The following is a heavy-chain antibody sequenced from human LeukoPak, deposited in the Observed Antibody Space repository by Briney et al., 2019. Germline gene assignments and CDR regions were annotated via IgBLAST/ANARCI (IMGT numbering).Heavy chain of an antibody. V-gene: IGHV1-24*01. CDR1: GYTLTELS. Sequence: ASVKVSCKVSGYTLTELSMHWVRQAPGKGREWMGGFDPEDGETIYAQKFQGRVTSTEDKSTDTAYMELSSLRSEDTAVYYCGTDXGDYVRAFDYWGQGTLVTVSS. J-gene: IGHJ4*02. CDR3: GTDXGDYVRAFDY. D-gene: IGHD4-17*01. CDR2: FDPEDGET.